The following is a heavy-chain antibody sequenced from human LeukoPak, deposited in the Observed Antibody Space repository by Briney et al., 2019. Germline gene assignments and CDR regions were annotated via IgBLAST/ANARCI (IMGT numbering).Heavy chain of an antibody. Sequence: GGSLRLSCAASGFTFSSYSMNWVRQAPGKGLEWVSSISSSSSNIYYADSVKGGFTIYRDYAKNSLYLQVKSLRAEDTAVSYCARGLRCSSTSCSLFDYWGQGTLVTVSS. V-gene: IGHV3-21*01. CDR1: GFTFSSYS. J-gene: IGHJ4*02. CDR2: ISSSSSNI. D-gene: IGHD2-2*01. CDR3: ARGLRCSSTSCSLFDY.